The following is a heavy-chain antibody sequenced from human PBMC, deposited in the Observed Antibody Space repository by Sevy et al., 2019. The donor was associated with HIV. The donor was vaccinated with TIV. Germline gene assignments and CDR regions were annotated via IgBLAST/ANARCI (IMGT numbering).Heavy chain of an antibody. CDR1: GGSISSGAYS. CDR2: IYHSGNT. V-gene: IGHV4-30-2*01. J-gene: IGHJ3*02. D-gene: IGHD4-17*01. CDR3: ARDGGTLTTPGAFDI. Sequence: SETLSLTCAVSGGSISSGAYSWNWIRQPPGKGLEWIGYIYHSGNTYYNPSLKSRLTISVDRSKNLFSLNLSFMTAADTAVYYCARDGGTLTTPGAFDIWGQGTLVTVSS.